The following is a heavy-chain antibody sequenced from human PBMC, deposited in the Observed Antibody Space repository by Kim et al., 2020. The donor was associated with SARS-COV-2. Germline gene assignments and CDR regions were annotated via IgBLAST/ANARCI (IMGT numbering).Heavy chain of an antibody. D-gene: IGHD3-10*01. V-gene: IGHV3-74*01. J-gene: IGHJ6*02. CDR2: LNADGGST. CDR1: GFTFSSYW. CDR3: ASRGFGSGRYYVRGGIDA. Sequence: GGSLRLSCAASGFTFSSYWMHWVRQAPGKGLVWVSRLNADGGSTAYADSVKGRFTISRDNAKNTLYLQMDSLRAEDTAVYYCASRGFGSGRYYVRGGIDAWGHRTTGTVSS.